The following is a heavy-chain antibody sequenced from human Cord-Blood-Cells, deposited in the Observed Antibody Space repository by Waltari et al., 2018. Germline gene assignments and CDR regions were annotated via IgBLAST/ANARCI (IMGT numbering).Heavy chain of an antibody. CDR1: GYTFTGYY. CDR2: INPNSGGT. V-gene: IGHV1-2*02. Sequence: QVQLVQSGAEVKKPGASVKVSCKASGYTFTGYYMHWVRQAPGQGLEWMGWINPNSGGTNYAQKFQGRVTMTRDTSITTAYMELGRLISDDTAVYYGAGERGENSGYDDALDIWGQGTIVTVSS. D-gene: IGHD5-12*01. CDR3: AGERGENSGYDDALDI. J-gene: IGHJ3*02.